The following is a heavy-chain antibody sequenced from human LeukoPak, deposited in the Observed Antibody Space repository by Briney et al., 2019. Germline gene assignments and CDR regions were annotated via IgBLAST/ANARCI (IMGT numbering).Heavy chain of an antibody. V-gene: IGHV1-18*01. J-gene: IGHJ4*02. Sequence: ASVKVSCKASGYTFTSYGISWVRQAPGQGLERMGRISAYNGNTNYAQTLQGRVTMTTDTSTSTAYMELRSLRSDDTAVYYCARDREIYGSGRALNYFDYWGQGTLVTVSS. D-gene: IGHD3-10*01. CDR2: ISAYNGNT. CDR1: GYTFTSYG. CDR3: ARDREIYGSGRALNYFDY.